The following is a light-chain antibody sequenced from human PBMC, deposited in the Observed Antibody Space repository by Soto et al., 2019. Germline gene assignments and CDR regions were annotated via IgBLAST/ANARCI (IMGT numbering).Light chain of an antibody. CDR3: QQYYSTPYT. CDR2: WAS. CDR1: RSVLYSSNNKNY. Sequence: DIVMTQSPDSLAVSLGERATINCKSSRSVLYSSNNKNYLAWYQQKPGQPPKLLIYWASTLESGVPDRFSGSGSGTDLTLPLSILQAEDVVVYYCQQYYSTPYTFGQGTKLEIK. V-gene: IGKV4-1*01. J-gene: IGKJ2*01.